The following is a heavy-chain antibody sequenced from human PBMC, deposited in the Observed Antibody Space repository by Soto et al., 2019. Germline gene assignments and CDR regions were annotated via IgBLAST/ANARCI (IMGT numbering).Heavy chain of an antibody. CDR1: GFTFSDHY. V-gene: IGHV3-72*01. CDR3: TVWGSGNDFGAA. J-gene: IGHJ4*02. Sequence: EVQLVESGGGLVQPGGPLRLSCAASGFTFSDHYMDWVRQAPGKGLEWVGRSKNKADSYTTEYAASVKGRFTISRDGSKNSLFLQMNSLKTEVTAVYYCTVWGSGNDFGAAWGQGILVTVSS. D-gene: IGHD3-10*01. CDR2: SKNKADSYTT.